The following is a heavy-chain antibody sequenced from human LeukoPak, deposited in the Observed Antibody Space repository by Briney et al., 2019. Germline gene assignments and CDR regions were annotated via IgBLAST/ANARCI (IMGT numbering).Heavy chain of an antibody. Sequence: GGSLRLSCAASGFTFSNAWMSWVRQAPGKGLEWVANIKQDGTEKHYADSVKGRFTISRDNVENSLYLEMNSLTDDDTALYYCTRVEPTKSDDCGGQGTLVTVSS. CDR3: TRVEPTKSDDC. CDR1: GFTFSNAW. J-gene: IGHJ4*02. CDR2: IKQDGTEK. D-gene: IGHD1-14*01. V-gene: IGHV3-7*01.